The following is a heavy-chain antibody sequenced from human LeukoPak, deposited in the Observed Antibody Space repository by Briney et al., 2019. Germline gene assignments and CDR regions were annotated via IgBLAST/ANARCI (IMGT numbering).Heavy chain of an antibody. D-gene: IGHD4-11*01. V-gene: IGHV4-59*11. Sequence: SETLSLTCTVSGGSISSHYWSWIRQPPGEGLEWIGYIFYSGSTNYNPSLKSRVTISIDTSKNQFSLKLTSVTAADTAVYYCSRGHDYKSSCIDPWGQGTLVTVSS. CDR2: IFYSGST. J-gene: IGHJ5*01. CDR1: GGSISSHY. CDR3: SRGHDYKSSCIDP.